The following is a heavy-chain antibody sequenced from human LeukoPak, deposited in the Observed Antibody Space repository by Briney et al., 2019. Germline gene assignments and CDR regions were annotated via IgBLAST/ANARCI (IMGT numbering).Heavy chain of an antibody. Sequence: SGTLSLTCTVSGGSISSYYWSWIRQPPGKGLEWIGYIYYSGSTNYNPSLKSRVTISVDTSKNQFSLKLSSVTAADTAVYYCARDRIVGATKSYYYMDVWGKGTTVTVSS. J-gene: IGHJ6*03. V-gene: IGHV4-59*01. CDR1: GGSISSYY. D-gene: IGHD1-26*01. CDR2: IYYSGST. CDR3: ARDRIVGATKSYYYMDV.